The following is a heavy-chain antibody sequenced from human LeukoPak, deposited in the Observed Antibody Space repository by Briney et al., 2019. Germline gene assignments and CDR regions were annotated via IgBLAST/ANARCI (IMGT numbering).Heavy chain of an antibody. CDR3: AREGPSGSHFDY. Sequence: PGGSLRLSXAASGFTFRSYEMNWVRQAPGKGLQWVSYISSSGGTIYYAGSVKGRFTISRDNAKNSLYLQMNSLRAEDTAVYYCAREGPSGSHFDYWGQGTLVTVSS. CDR1: GFTFRSYE. V-gene: IGHV3-48*03. D-gene: IGHD1-26*01. CDR2: ISSSGGTI. J-gene: IGHJ4*02.